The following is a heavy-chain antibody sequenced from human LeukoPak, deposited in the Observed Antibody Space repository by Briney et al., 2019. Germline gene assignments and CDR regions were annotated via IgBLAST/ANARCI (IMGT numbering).Heavy chain of an antibody. CDR2: INHSGST. J-gene: IGHJ6*02. D-gene: IGHD6-19*01. CDR1: GGSFSGYY. CDR3: ARDAPSGGWYYYGMDV. Sequence: LSETLSLTCAVYGGSFSGYYWSWIRQPPGKGLEWIGEINHSGSTNYNPSLKSRVTISVDTSKNQFSLKLSSVTAADTAVYCCARDAPSGGWYYYGMDVWGQGTTVTVSS. V-gene: IGHV4-34*01.